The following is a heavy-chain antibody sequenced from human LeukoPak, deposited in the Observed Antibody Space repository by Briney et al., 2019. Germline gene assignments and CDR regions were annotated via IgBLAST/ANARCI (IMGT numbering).Heavy chain of an antibody. CDR2: ISSRGSTI. Sequence: PGGSLRLSCAASGFRLSDYYMSWVRQAPGKGLEGVSYISSRGSTIYYADSVKGRFTISRDNAKNSLYLQMNSLRAEDTAVYYCARAPGDSSGYHWGQGTLVTVSS. CDR1: GFRLSDYY. CDR3: ARAPGDSSGYH. V-gene: IGHV3-11*01. D-gene: IGHD3-22*01. J-gene: IGHJ5*02.